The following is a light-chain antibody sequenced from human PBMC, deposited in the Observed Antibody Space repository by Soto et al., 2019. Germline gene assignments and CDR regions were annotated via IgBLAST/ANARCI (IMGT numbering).Light chain of an antibody. J-gene: IGLJ2*01. CDR1: SSNIGAGYN. CDR3: QSYDSSLSGYVV. CDR2: VNS. V-gene: IGLV1-40*01. Sequence: QSVLTQPPSVSGAPGQRVTISCTGSSSNIGAGYNVHWYQELPGTAPKLLIYVNSNRPSGVPDRFSGSKSGTSASLAITGLQAEDEADYYCQSYDSSLSGYVVFGGGTKLTGL.